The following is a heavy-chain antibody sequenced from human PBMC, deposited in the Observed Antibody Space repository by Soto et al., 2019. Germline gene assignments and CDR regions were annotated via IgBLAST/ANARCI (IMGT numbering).Heavy chain of an antibody. CDR2: IFWDDDK. V-gene: IGHV2-5*02. Sequence: QITLKESGPTLVRPTQTLTLTCTFSGFSLSTSGVGVGWIRQSPGKALEWLALIFWDDDKRYSPSLKSRLSITKCTSKNQVVLTMTKMDPLDAGTYYCTHHGYYSYGMDVWGQGTTVTVSS. CDR1: GFSLSTSGVG. CDR3: THHGYYSYGMDV. J-gene: IGHJ6*02.